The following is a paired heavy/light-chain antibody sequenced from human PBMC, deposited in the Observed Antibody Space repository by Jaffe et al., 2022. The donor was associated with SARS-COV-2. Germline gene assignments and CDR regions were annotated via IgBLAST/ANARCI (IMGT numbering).Light chain of an antibody. J-gene: IGKJ1*01. V-gene: IGKV3-11*01. CDR3: QQRSNWPSWT. CDR1: QSVSSY. Sequence: EIVLTQSPATLSLSPGERATLSCRASQSVSSYLAWYQQKPGQAPRLLIYDASNRATGIPARFSGSGSGTDFTLTISSLEPEDFAVYYCQQRSNWPSWTFGQGTKVEIK. CDR2: DAS.
Heavy chain of an antibody. D-gene: IGHD3-10*01. J-gene: IGHJ5*02. Sequence: QVQLVQSGSELKKPGASVKVSCKASGYTFTSYAMNWVRQAPGQGLEWMGWINTNTGNPTYAQGFTGRFVFSLDTSVSTAYLQICSLKAEDTAVYYCARGGELWFGELFGNWFDPWGQGTLVTVSS. CDR3: ARGGELWFGELFGNWFDP. V-gene: IGHV7-4-1*01. CDR1: GYTFTSYA. CDR2: INTNTGNP.